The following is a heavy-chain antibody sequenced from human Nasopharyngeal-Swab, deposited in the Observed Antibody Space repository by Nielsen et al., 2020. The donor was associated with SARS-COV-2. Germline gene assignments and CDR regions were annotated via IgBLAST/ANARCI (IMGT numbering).Heavy chain of an antibody. Sequence: ASVKVSCKASGYTFPRYCISWVRQAPGQGLEWMGWISAYNCNTNYAQKLQGRVTMTTDTSTSTAYMELRSLRSDDTAVYYCARVPLWFGELLDNWFDPWGQGTLVTVSS. D-gene: IGHD3-10*01. V-gene: IGHV1-18*01. CDR1: GYTFPRYC. J-gene: IGHJ5*02. CDR2: ISAYNCNT. CDR3: ARVPLWFGELLDNWFDP.